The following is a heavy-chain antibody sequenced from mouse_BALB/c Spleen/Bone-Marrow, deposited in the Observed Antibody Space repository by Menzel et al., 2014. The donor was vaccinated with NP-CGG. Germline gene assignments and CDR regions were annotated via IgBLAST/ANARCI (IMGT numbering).Heavy chain of an antibody. CDR1: GFTFSDYY. Sequence: EVKLMESGGGLVQPGGSLKLSCATSGFTFSDYYMYWVRQTPEKRLEWVAYISNGGGSTYYPDTVKGRFTISRDNAKNTLYLQMSRLKSEDTDMYYCARPLYDGYYVAYWGQGTLVTVSA. CDR2: ISNGGGST. V-gene: IGHV5-12*02. D-gene: IGHD2-3*01. J-gene: IGHJ3*01. CDR3: ARPLYDGYYVAY.